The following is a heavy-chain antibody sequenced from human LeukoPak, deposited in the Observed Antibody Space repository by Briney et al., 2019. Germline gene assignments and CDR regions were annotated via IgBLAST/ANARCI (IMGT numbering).Heavy chain of an antibody. V-gene: IGHV3-74*03. CDR1: GFTFSSYW. CDR3: AKQTHYIAY. CDR2: ISIDGSTQ. J-gene: IGHJ4*02. D-gene: IGHD2-2*02. Sequence: GGSLRLSCAASGFTFSSYWMHWVRQAPGKGLVWVALISIDGSTQKYADSVKGRFTISRDNAKNTLFLQMNSLTAEDTAVYYCAKQTHYIAYWGQGTLVTVSS.